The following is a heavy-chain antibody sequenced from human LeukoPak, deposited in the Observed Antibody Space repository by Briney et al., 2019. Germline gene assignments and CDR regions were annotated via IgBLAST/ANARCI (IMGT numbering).Heavy chain of an antibody. J-gene: IGHJ4*02. D-gene: IGHD3-22*01. CDR3: VIGFSSTYYRLFDY. Sequence: PGGSLRLSRAASAFTFSDNYTSCIRQAPGGGLERISYISGTSDTIYSAVSVRGRFTISRDNAKNSLYLQMNGLRTDDTAVYYCVIGFSSTYYRLFDYWGQGTRVTVSS. CDR1: AFTFSDNY. V-gene: IGHV3-11*04. CDR2: ISGTSDTI.